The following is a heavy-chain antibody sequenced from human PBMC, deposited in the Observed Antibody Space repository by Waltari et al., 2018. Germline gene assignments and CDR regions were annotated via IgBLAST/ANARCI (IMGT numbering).Heavy chain of an antibody. D-gene: IGHD3-10*01. J-gene: IGHJ4*02. Sequence: QVQLQESGPGLVKPSQTLSLTCTVSGGSISSGSYYWSWIRQPAGKGLEWIGRIYTSGSTNSNPALRSRVTISVDTSKNQFSLKLSSVTAADTAVYYCASAPYYYGSGIYWGQGTLVTVSS. CDR1: GGSISSGSYY. CDR2: IYTSGST. CDR3: ASAPYYYGSGIY. V-gene: IGHV4-61*02.